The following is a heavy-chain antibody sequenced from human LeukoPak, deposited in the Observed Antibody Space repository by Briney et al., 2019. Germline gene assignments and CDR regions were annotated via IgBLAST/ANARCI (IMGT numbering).Heavy chain of an antibody. D-gene: IGHD6-13*01. CDR2: ISYDGSNK. CDR1: GFTFSSYG. V-gene: IGHV3-30*18. Sequence: GGSLRLSCAASGFTFSSYGMHWVRQAPGKGLEWVAVISYDGSNKYYADSVKGRFTISRDNSKNTLYLQMNSLRAEDTAVYYCAKEAQYSSSYYYYGMDVWGQGTTVTVSS. CDR3: AKEAQYSSSYYYYGMDV. J-gene: IGHJ6*02.